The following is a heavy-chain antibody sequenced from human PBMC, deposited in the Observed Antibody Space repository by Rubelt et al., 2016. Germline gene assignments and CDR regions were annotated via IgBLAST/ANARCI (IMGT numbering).Heavy chain of an antibody. J-gene: IGHJ4*02. CDR2: TSYDGSDT. Sequence: VQLVESGGGVVQPGRSLRLSCVGSGFTFSSYEIHLVRQAPGKGLEWVAVTSYDGSDTYYADSVKGRFTISRDNARNTLYLQMNSLRAEDTAVYYWARDGYSYGLDYWGQGTLVTVSS. V-gene: IGHV3-30*01. D-gene: IGHD5-18*01. CDR3: ARDGYSYGLDY. CDR1: GFTFSSYE.